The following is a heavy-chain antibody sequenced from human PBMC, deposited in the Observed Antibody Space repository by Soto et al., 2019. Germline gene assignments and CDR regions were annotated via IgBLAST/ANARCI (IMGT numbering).Heavy chain of an antibody. CDR1: GGSISSGGYY. J-gene: IGHJ1*01. D-gene: IGHD2-21*01. CDR2: IYYSGST. Sequence: QVQLQESGPGLVKPSQTLSLTCTVSGGSISSGGYYWSWIRQHPGKGLEWIGYIYYSGSTYYNPSLKSRVNLTVGTSKDPFPPELDSVTGAGTGVVLCARADTLNHCWGPPLGKYFQHWGQGTLVTVSS. CDR3: ARADTLNHCWGPPLGKYFQH. V-gene: IGHV4-31*03.